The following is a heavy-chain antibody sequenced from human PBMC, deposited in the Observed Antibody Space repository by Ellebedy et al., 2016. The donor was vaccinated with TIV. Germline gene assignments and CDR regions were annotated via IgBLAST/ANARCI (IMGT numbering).Heavy chain of an antibody. J-gene: IGHJ6*02. V-gene: IGHV1-8*01. Sequence: ASVKVSXKASGYDFTNYDVNWVRLTTGQGLEWMGWMNPNSGNTGYAQKFQGRVTMTSNTSRSTAYMELSSLKSEDTAVYYCAAAYCGGDCYGTYYYYYGMDVWGHGTTVTVSS. CDR2: MNPNSGNT. D-gene: IGHD2-21*02. CDR3: AAAYCGGDCYGTYYYYYGMDV. CDR1: GYDFTNYD.